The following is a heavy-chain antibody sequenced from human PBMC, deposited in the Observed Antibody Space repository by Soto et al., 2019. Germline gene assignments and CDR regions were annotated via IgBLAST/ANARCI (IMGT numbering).Heavy chain of an antibody. CDR1: GGSFSGYY. D-gene: IGHD6-13*01. J-gene: IGHJ6*02. Sequence: QVQLQQWGAGLLKPSETLSLTCAVYGGSFSGYYWSWIRQPPGKGLEWIGEINHSGSTNYNPSLKSRVTISVDTSKNQCSLKLSSVTAADTAVYYCARGASSSWYRYGMDVWGQGTTVTVSS. CDR2: INHSGST. CDR3: ARGASSSWYRYGMDV. V-gene: IGHV4-34*01.